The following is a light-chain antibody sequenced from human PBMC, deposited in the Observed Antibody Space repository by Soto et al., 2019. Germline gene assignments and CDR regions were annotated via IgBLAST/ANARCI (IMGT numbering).Light chain of an antibody. J-gene: IGLJ2*01. CDR1: NIGTKS. CDR3: QVWESSSDPVV. V-gene: IGLV3-21*02. Sequence: SYELTQPSSVSVAPGQTATITCRGNNIGTKSVHWYQQKPGQAPVLVVYDDRARPSGIPERFSGSNSGNTATLTISRVEVGDEADFYCQVWESSSDPVVFGGGTKVTVL. CDR2: DDR.